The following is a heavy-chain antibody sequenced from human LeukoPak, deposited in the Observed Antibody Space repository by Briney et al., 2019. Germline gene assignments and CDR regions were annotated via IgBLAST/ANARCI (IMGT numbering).Heavy chain of an antibody. J-gene: IGHJ4*02. V-gene: IGHV3-23*01. CDR3: AKDRLVGATNFDY. CDR2: ISGGGGTT. Sequence: GGSLRLSCTATGFIFRSYAMTWVRQAPNKGLEWVSSISGGGGTTYYADSVKGRFTISRDNSKNTLYLQMNSLRAEDTAVYYCAKDRLVGATNFDYWGQGTLVTVSS. CDR1: GFIFRSYA. D-gene: IGHD1-26*01.